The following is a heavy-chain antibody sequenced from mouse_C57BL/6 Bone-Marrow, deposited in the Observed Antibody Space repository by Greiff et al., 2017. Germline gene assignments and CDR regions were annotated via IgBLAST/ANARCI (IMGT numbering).Heavy chain of an antibody. CDR2: IRSKSNNYAT. V-gene: IGHV10-1*01. CDR3: VRHEDYGSSYDWYFDV. J-gene: IGHJ1*03. CDR1: GFSFNTYA. D-gene: IGHD1-1*01. Sequence: EVHLVESGGGLVQPKGSLKLSCAASGFSFNTYAMNWVRQAPGKGLEWVARIRSKSNNYATYYADSVKDRFTISRDDSESMLYLQMNNLKTEDTAMYYCVRHEDYGSSYDWYFDVWGTGTTVTVSS.